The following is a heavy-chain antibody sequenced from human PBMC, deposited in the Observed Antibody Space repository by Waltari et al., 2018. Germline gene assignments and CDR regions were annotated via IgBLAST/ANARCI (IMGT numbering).Heavy chain of an antibody. CDR1: GFTFSSYS. D-gene: IGHD3-9*01. CDR3: ARYYDILTGSPGY. J-gene: IGHJ4*02. Sequence: EVQLVESGGGLVQPGGALGLSCAAAGFTFSSYSMNWVRQAPGKGLEWVAYISRSSSTIYYADSMKNRFTISRDNAKNSLYLQMNSLRAEETAVYYCARYYDILTGSPGYWGQRTLVTVSS. CDR2: ISRSSSTI. V-gene: IGHV3-48*01.